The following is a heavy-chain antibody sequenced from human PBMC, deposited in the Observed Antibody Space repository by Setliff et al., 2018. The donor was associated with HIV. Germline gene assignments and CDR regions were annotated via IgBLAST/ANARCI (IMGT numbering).Heavy chain of an antibody. D-gene: IGHD2-15*01. Sequence: SVKVSCKASGGNFNNYALSWVRQAPGQGLEWMGGIIPIFGTANYAQKFQGRVTITADESTSTAYMELSSLRSEDTAVYFCARDSRDIVVVIAPEPEPYYYYGMDVWGEGTTVTVSS. V-gene: IGHV1-69*13. CDR1: GGNFNNYA. CDR3: ARDSRDIVVVIAPEPEPYYYYGMDV. J-gene: IGHJ6*04. CDR2: IIPIFGTA.